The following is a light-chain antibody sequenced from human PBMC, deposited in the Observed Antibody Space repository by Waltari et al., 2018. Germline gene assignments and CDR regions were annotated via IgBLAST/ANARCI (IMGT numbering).Light chain of an antibody. J-gene: IGLJ1*01. CDR1: SSDLGGYSF. Sequence: QSALTQPASVSGSPGQSITISCTRSSSDLGGYSFVSWYQQHPGKAPKLMIYDVSHRPSGFSNRFSGSKSGNTASLTISGLQPEDEADYYCSSYTSISPPFLFGTGTKVTVL. CDR2: DVS. CDR3: SSYTSISPPFL. V-gene: IGLV2-14*01.